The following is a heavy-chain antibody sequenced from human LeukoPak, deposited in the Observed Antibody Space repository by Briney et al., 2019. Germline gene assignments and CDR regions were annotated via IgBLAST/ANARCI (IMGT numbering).Heavy chain of an antibody. D-gene: IGHD3-22*01. CDR1: GGSISSGTYY. V-gene: IGHV4-39*07. CDR3: SRQVVGNDY. CDR2: INHSGYT. Sequence: SETLSLTCTVSGGSISSGTYYWVWIRQTPGGALEWIGEINHSGYTNYNPSLKSRVTLSIDTSKNQFSLRLNSVTAADTAVYYCSRQVVGNDYWGQGTLVTVSS. J-gene: IGHJ4*02.